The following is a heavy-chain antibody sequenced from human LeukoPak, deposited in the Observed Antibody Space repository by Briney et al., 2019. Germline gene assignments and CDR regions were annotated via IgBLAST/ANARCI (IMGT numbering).Heavy chain of an antibody. D-gene: IGHD3-16*01. J-gene: IGHJ5*02. V-gene: IGHV3-73*01. Sequence: QPGGSLKLSCAASGFTFSDSDIHWVRQASGKGLEWVGRIRGKGYSDPPAYAASVKGRFTISRDDSKSTAYLQMNSLKAEDTALYYCTVPQSGGNWFDPWGPGTLVTVSS. CDR1: GFTFSDSD. CDR2: IRGKGYSDPP. CDR3: TVPQSGGNWFDP.